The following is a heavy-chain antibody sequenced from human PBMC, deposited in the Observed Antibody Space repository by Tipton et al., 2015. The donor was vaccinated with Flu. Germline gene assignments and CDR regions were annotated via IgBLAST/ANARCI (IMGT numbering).Heavy chain of an antibody. CDR3: ATLTGDDY. CDR1: AFTFNTYW. CDR2: IKQGGSEK. V-gene: IGHV3-7*01. D-gene: IGHD7-27*01. Sequence: SLRLSCAASAFTFNTYWMSWVRQAPGKGLEWVANIKQGGSEKYYVDSVKGRFTISRDNAKNSLYLQLNSLRAEDTALYYCATLTGDDYWGQGDLVTVSS. J-gene: IGHJ4*02.